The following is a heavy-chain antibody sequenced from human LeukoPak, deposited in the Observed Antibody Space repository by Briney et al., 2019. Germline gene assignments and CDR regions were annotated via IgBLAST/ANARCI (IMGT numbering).Heavy chain of an antibody. CDR1: GYTFTSYG. CDR2: ISAYNGNT. Sequence: ASVKVSCKASGYTFTSYGISWVRQAPGQGLEWMGWISAYNGNTNYAQKLQGRVTMTTDTSTSTAYMELRSLRSDDTAVYYCARDGLYSGYVGISDYWGQGTLVTVSS. V-gene: IGHV1-18*01. D-gene: IGHD5-12*01. CDR3: ARDGLYSGYVGISDY. J-gene: IGHJ4*02.